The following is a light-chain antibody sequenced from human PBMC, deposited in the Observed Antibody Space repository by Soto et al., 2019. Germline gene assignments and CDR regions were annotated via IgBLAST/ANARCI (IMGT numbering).Light chain of an antibody. V-gene: IGKV3-20*01. CDR2: GAS. CDR3: QQYGSSLLT. J-gene: IGKJ4*01. Sequence: EIVLTQSPGTLSLSPGERATLSCRASQSVSSSYLAWYQQKPGQAPRLLIYGASSSATGIPDRFSGSGSGTDFTLTISRLEPEDFAVYYCQQYGSSLLTFGGGTKVDIK. CDR1: QSVSSSY.